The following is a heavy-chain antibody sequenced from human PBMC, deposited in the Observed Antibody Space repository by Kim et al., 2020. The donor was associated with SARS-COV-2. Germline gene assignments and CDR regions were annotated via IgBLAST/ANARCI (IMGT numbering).Heavy chain of an antibody. CDR2: IYSDGTT. CDR3: ARGSGTPRRYYYYYMDV. J-gene: IGHJ6*03. CDR1: GFAVSNNY. V-gene: IGHV3-53*01. Sequence: RGSLRLSCSASGFAVSNNYMNWVRQAPGKGLEWVSVIYSDGTTYYADSVKGRFTISRDDPDNTVFLQLNNLRVEDTAIYYCARGSGTPRRYYYYYMDVWG. D-gene: IGHD3-10*01.